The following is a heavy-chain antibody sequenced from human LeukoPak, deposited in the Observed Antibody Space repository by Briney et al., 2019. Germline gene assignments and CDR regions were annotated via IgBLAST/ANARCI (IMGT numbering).Heavy chain of an antibody. CDR3: TAMVPPDYYYGMDV. V-gene: IGHV4-30-4*01. CDR2: IYYSGST. D-gene: IGHD5-18*01. Sequence: TSETLSLTCTVSGGSISSGDYYWSWIRQPPGKGLEWIGYIYYSGSTYYNPSLKSRVTISVDTSKNQFSLKLSSVTAADTAVYYCTAMVPPDYYYGMDVWGQGTTVTVSS. CDR1: GGSISSGDYY. J-gene: IGHJ6*02.